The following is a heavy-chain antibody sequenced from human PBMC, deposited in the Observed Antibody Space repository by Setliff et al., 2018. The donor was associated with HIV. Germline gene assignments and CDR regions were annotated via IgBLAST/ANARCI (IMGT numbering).Heavy chain of an antibody. Sequence: SVKVSCKASGGTFSNYGMSWVRQAPGQGLEWMGGIIPISGTANYAQKFQGRVTITADKSTSTAYMELSSLRSEDTAVYYCASTSSTKTLPDAFDIWGQGTMVTVSS. V-gene: IGHV1-69*06. CDR1: GGTFSNYG. CDR2: IIPISGTA. CDR3: ASTSSTKTLPDAFDI. J-gene: IGHJ3*02. D-gene: IGHD2-2*01.